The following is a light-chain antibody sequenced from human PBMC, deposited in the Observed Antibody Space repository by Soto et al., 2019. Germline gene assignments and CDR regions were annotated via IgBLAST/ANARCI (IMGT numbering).Light chain of an antibody. CDR3: LAWDDSLNGNL. Sequence: QSVLTQPPSASGAPGQRVTISCAGSSSNIESNTVYWYQQLPGMAPRLLIHTNDRRPSGVPDRFSGSKSGTSASLAISGLQSEDEVDYYCLAWDDSLNGNLFGTGTKVTVL. CDR2: TND. V-gene: IGLV1-44*01. J-gene: IGLJ1*01. CDR1: SSNIESNT.